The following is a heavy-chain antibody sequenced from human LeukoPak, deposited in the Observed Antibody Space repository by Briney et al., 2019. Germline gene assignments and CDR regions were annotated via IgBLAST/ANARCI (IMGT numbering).Heavy chain of an antibody. CDR1: GFIFSTYA. V-gene: IGHV3-23*01. D-gene: IGHD6-13*01. J-gene: IGHJ4*02. CDR3: ARVIRAAPGKGYFDY. Sequence: GGSLRLSCATSGFIFSTYALSWVRQAPGKGLEWASSISGSGGSTYHADSVKGRFTISRDSSKNTLYLQMNSVRAEDTAIYYCARVIRAAPGKGYFDYWGQGTLVTVSS. CDR2: ISGSGGST.